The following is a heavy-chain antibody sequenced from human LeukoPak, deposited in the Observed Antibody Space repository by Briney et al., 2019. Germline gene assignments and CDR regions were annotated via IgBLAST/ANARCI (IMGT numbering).Heavy chain of an antibody. D-gene: IGHD1-20*01. V-gene: IGHV3-21*01. CDR2: ISSGSTYI. CDR1: GFTFSTNS. CDR3: ARGSITGIGDYN. J-gene: IGHJ4*02. Sequence: GGSLRLSCAASGFTFSTNSMNWFRQAPGKGLEWVSSISSGSTYIYYADSMKGRFTISRDNAKNSMYLQMNSLRAEDTAVYYCARGSITGIGDYNWGQGTLVTVSS.